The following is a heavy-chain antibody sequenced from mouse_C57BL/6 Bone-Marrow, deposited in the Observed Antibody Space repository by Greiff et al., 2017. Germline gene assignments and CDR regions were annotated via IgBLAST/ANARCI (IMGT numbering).Heavy chain of an antibody. J-gene: IGHJ3*01. V-gene: IGHV14-4*01. Sequence: VQLQQSGAELVRPGASVKLSCTASGFNIKDDYMHWVKQRPERGLEWIGWIDPENGDTEYASKFQGKATITADTSSNAAYLQLSSLTSEDTAVYYCTYLTPFAYWGQGTLVTVSA. CDR3: TYLTPFAY. CDR1: GFNIKDDY. D-gene: IGHD5-5*01. CDR2: IDPENGDT.